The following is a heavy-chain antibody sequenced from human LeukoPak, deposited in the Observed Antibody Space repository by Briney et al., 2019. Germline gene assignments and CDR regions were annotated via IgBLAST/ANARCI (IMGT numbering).Heavy chain of an antibody. CDR1: GFTFSNAW. J-gene: IGHJ5*02. V-gene: IGHV3-7*03. Sequence: GGSLRLSCAASGFTFSNAWMSWVRQAPGKGLEWVANIKQDGSEKYYVDSVKGRFTISRDNAKNSLYLQMNSLRAEDTAVYYCARDLGIHTNWFDPWGQGTLVTVSS. CDR3: ARDLGIHTNWFDP. CDR2: IKQDGSEK. D-gene: IGHD3-16*01.